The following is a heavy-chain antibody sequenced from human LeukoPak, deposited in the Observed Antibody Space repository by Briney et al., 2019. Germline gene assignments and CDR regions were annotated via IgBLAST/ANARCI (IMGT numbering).Heavy chain of an antibody. D-gene: IGHD5-24*01. CDR1: SGSVSGHY. V-gene: IGHV4-59*02. CDR3: ARTAMASIADYFDY. Sequence: PSDTLSLTCTVSSGSVSGHYWSWIRQPPGKGLEWLGYIHYSGSTNSNPSLKSRVTLSIDTSKNQFSLELRSVAAADTAVFYCARTAMASIADYFDYWGQGLMVTVSS. CDR2: IHYSGST. J-gene: IGHJ4*02.